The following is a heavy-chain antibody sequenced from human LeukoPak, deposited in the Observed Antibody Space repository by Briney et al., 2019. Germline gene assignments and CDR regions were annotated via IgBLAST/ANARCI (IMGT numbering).Heavy chain of an antibody. CDR3: AKVDAIFGVVGLDY. V-gene: IGHV3-23*01. CDR1: GFTFSSYA. CDR2: ISGSGGST. Sequence: GGSLRLSCAASGFTFSSYAMSWVRQAPGKGLEWVSAISGSGGSTYYADSVKGRFTISRDNSKNTLYLQMNSLRAEDTAVYYCAKVDAIFGVVGLDYWGQGTLVTVSS. J-gene: IGHJ4*02. D-gene: IGHD3-3*01.